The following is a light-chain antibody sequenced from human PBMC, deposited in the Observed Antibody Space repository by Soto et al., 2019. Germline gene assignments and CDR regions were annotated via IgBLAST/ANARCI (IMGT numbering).Light chain of an antibody. CDR3: QVWDSSSDPNWV. CDR1: NIGSKS. J-gene: IGLJ3*02. Sequence: VLTQPPSVSVAPGKTARITCGGNNIGSKSVHWYQQKPGQAPVLVIYYDSDRPSGIPERFSGSNSGNTATLTISRVEAGDEADYYCQVWDSSSDPNWVFGGGTKLTVL. V-gene: IGLV3-21*04. CDR2: YDS.